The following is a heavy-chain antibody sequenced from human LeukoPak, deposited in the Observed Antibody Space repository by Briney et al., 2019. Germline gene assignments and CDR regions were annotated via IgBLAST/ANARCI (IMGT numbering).Heavy chain of an antibody. D-gene: IGHD2-21*01. CDR1: GFTFGDYA. Sequence: GGSLRLSCTASGFTFGDYAMSWVRQAPGKGLEWVGFIRSKAYGGTTEYAASVKGRLTISRDDSKSIAYLQMNSLKTEDTAVYYCTRDFSPYCGGDCYFGDYWGQGTLVTVSS. CDR2: IRSKAYGGTT. J-gene: IGHJ4*02. CDR3: TRDFSPYCGGDCYFGDY. V-gene: IGHV3-49*04.